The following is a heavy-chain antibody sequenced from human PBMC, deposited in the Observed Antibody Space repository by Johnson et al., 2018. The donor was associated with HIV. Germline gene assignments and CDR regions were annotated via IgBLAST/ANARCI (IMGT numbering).Heavy chain of an antibody. V-gene: IGHV3-11*04. J-gene: IGHJ3*02. D-gene: IGHD4-17*01. Sequence: QVQLVESGGGLVKPGGSLRLSCAASGFTFSDFYMSWIRQAPGRGLEWISYISTTGTTIYYADSVKGRFTISRDNAKKSLYLQMNSLRAEDTALYYCARDSTPWGGDYVGYAFYIWGRGTMVTVSS. CDR2: ISTTGTTI. CDR1: GFTFSDFY. CDR3: ARDSTPWGGDYVGYAFYI.